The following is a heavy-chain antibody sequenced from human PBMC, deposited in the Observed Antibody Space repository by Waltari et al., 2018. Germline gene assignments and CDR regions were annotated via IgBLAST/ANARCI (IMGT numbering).Heavy chain of an antibody. CDR3: AKDLAAAVYYFDY. V-gene: IGHV3-33*06. D-gene: IGHD6-13*01. Sequence: QVQLVESGGGVVQPGRSLRLSCAASGFTFSSYGMYWVRQAPGKGLEWVAVIWYDGSNKYYADSVKGRFTISRDNSKTPLYLQMNSLRAEDTAVYYCAKDLAAAVYYFDYWGQGTLVTVSS. J-gene: IGHJ4*02. CDR1: GFTFSSYG. CDR2: IWYDGSNK.